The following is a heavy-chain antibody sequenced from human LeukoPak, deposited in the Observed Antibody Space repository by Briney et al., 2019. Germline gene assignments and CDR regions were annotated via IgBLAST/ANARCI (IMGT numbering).Heavy chain of an antibody. J-gene: IGHJ4*02. CDR2: IFGNGDTT. V-gene: IGHV3-23*01. D-gene: IGHD3-10*01. CDR3: AKRNTMVRGGPCFDY. CDR1: GFSFSSYA. Sequence: GGSLRLSCAASGFSFSSYAMDWVRQAPGKGLEWVSIIFGNGDTTYYADSVKGRFTVSRDNSKDTLYLQMNDLRPDDTAIYYCAKRNTMVRGGPCFDYWGQGLLVTVSS.